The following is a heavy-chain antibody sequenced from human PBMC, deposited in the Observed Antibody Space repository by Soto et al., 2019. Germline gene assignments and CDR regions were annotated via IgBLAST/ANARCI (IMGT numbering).Heavy chain of an antibody. V-gene: IGHV3-74*01. Sequence: GGSMRLSCAASGFPFSSYWMHWVRQDPGKGLVWVSRINSDGSSTSYADSVKGRFTISRDNAKNTLYLQMNSLRAEDTAVYYCAKGWIQPLYYFDYWGQGTLVTVSS. D-gene: IGHD5-18*01. J-gene: IGHJ4*02. CDR2: INSDGSST. CDR1: GFPFSSYW. CDR3: AKGWIQPLYYFDY.